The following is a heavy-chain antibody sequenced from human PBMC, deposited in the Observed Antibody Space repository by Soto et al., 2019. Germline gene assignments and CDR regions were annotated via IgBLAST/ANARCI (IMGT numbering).Heavy chain of an antibody. CDR2: IYHSGST. CDR1: GGPISSSTW. J-gene: IGHJ4*02. D-gene: IGHD3-22*01. V-gene: IGHV4-4*02. Sequence: SETLSLNCAVSGGPISSSTWWSWVRQPPGKGLEWIGEIYHSGSTNYNPSLKSRVTISVDKSKNQFSLKLSSVTAADTAVYYCARENEYYYDSRPVGTINYFDYWGQGTLVTVS. CDR3: ARENEYYYDSRPVGTINYFDY.